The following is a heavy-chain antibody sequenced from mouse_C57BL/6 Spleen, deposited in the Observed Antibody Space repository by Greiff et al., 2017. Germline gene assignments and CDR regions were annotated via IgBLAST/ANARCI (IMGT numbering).Heavy chain of an antibody. J-gene: IGHJ2*01. CDR3: ARDEGYSNYYFDY. Sequence: DVQLQESGGGLVKPGGSLKLSCAASGFTFSSYAMSWVRQTPEKRLEWVATISDGGSYTYYPDNVKGRFTISRDNAKNNLYLQMSHLKSEDTAMYYCARDEGYSNYYFDYWGQGTTLTVSS. CDR1: GFTFSSYA. D-gene: IGHD2-5*01. V-gene: IGHV5-4*01. CDR2: ISDGGSYT.